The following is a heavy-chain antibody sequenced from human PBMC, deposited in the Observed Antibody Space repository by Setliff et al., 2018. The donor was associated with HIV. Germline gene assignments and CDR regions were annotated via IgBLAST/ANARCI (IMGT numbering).Heavy chain of an antibody. D-gene: IGHD6-6*01. V-gene: IGHV7-4-1*02. CDR3: ARTPLSIAARSAWDWFDP. Sequence: GSVKVSCKASGYTFTSYAMNWVRQAPGQGLEWMGWINTNTGNPTYAQGFTGRFVFSLDTSVSTAYLQISSLKAEDTAVYYCARTPLSIAARSAWDWFDPWGQGTLVTVSS. CDR1: GYTFTSYA. CDR2: INTNTGNP. J-gene: IGHJ5*02.